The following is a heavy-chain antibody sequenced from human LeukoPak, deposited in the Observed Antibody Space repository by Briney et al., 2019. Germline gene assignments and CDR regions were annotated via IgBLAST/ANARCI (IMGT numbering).Heavy chain of an antibody. CDR1: GFTFSSYS. CDR2: ISSSSSTI. J-gene: IGHJ6*03. V-gene: IGHV3-48*01. Sequence: GGSLRLSCAASGFTFSSYSMNWVRQAPGKGLEWVSYISSSSSTIYYADSVKGRFTISRDNSKNTLYLQMNSLRSEDTAVYYCAKDVYGSGIHYYMDVWGKGTTVTISS. CDR3: AKDVYGSGIHYYMDV. D-gene: IGHD3-10*01.